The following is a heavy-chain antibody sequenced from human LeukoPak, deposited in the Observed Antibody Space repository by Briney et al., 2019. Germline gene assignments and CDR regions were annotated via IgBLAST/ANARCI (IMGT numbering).Heavy chain of an antibody. CDR3: ARGWVLTTARNAFDI. V-gene: IGHV3-11*04. CDR2: ISSSGSTI. D-gene: IGHD3-22*01. J-gene: IGHJ3*02. Sequence: PGGSLRLSCAASGFTFSDYYMSWIRQAPGKGLEWVSYISSSGSTIYYADSVKGRFTISRDNAKNSLYLQMNSLRAEDTAVYYCARGWVLTTARNAFDIWGQGTMVTVSS. CDR1: GFTFSDYY.